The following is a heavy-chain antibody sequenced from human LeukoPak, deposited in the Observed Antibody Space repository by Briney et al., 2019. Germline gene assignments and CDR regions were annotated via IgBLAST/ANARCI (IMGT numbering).Heavy chain of an antibody. J-gene: IGHJ5*02. V-gene: IGHV4-39*07. CDR3: AKGAGGFSYYDWFDP. D-gene: IGHD5-18*01. CDR2: IYYSGTT. Sequence: SETLSLTCTVSGGSISSSPYYWGWIRQPPGKGLEWIGSIYYSGTTHYSPSLESRVTISVDTSKNQFSLKLASVTAADTAIYYCAKGAGGFSYYDWFDPWGQGTLVTVSS. CDR1: GGSISSSPYY.